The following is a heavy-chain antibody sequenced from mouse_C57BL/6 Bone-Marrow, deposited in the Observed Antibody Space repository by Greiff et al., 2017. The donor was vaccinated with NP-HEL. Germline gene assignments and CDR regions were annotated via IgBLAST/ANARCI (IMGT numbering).Heavy chain of an antibody. CDR1: GYTFTSYG. V-gene: IGHV1-81*01. Sequence: VHLVESGAELARPGASVKLSCKASGYTFTSYGISWVKQRTGQGLEWIGEIYPRSGNTYYNEKFKGNATLTADKAYSTAYMELRSLTSEDSAVYFCARSYGSRGMDYWGQGTSVTVSS. CDR3: ARSYGSRGMDY. J-gene: IGHJ4*01. D-gene: IGHD1-1*01. CDR2: IYPRSGNT.